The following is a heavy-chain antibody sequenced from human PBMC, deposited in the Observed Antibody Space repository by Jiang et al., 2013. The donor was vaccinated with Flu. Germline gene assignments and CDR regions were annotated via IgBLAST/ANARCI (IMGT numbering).Heavy chain of an antibody. CDR2: IYYSGST. CDR1: GGSISSSSYY. J-gene: IGHJ4*02. D-gene: IGHD5-18*01. Sequence: LLKPSETLSLTCTVSGGSISSSSYYWGWIRQPPGKGLEWIGSIYYSGSTYYNPSLKSRVTISVDTSKNQFSLKLSSVTAADTAVYYCARHADVDTAMELFDYWGQGTLVTVSS. V-gene: IGHV4-39*01. CDR3: ARHADVDTAMELFDY.